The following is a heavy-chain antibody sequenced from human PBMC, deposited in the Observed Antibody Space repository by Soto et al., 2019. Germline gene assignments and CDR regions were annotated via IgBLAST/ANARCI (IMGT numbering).Heavy chain of an antibody. CDR1: GGTFSSYA. CDR2: IIPIFGTA. V-gene: IGHV1-69*06. D-gene: IGHD5-18*01. Sequence: QVQLVQSGAEVKKPGSSVKVSCKASGGTFSSYAISWVRQAPGQGLEWMGGIIPIFGTAKYAQKFQGRVTFTADKSTSTAYMELSSLRSEDRAVYYYATLGGTAMVKIDSWGQGPLVTVPS. J-gene: IGHJ4*02. CDR3: ATLGGTAMVKIDS.